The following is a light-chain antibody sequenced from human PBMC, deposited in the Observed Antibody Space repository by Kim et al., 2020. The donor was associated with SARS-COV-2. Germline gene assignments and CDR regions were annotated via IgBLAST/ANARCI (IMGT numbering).Light chain of an antibody. Sequence: SYELTQPPSVSVSPRQTASITCSGDKLGDKYACWYQQKPGQSPILVIYQDSKRPPGIPERFSGSNSGNTATLTISGTQAMDEAAYYCQAWDSSNVVFGGGTQLTVL. V-gene: IGLV3-1*01. CDR1: KLGDKY. CDR3: QAWDSSNVV. J-gene: IGLJ2*01. CDR2: QDS.